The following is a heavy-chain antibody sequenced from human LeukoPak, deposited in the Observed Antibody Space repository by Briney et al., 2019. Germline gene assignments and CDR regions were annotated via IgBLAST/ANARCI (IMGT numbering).Heavy chain of an antibody. V-gene: IGHV4-34*01. Sequence: SETLSHTCAVNGGTFSDHFWTWIRQPPWKGLEWIGEINHIGSTNYNPSLKSRVPISVDTYKKQFSLTVSSMDAADTAVYYCARGHDYGGNSSFDYWGQGTLVTVSS. CDR2: INHIGST. CDR1: GGTFSDHF. CDR3: ARGHDYGGNSSFDY. D-gene: IGHD4-23*01. J-gene: IGHJ4*02.